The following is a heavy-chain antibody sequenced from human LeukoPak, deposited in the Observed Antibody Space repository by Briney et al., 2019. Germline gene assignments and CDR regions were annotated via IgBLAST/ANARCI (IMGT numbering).Heavy chain of an antibody. D-gene: IGHD2-2*02. CDR3: ARDKSWYCSSTSCYTRHYYYYGMDV. CDR2: ISYDGSNK. CDR1: EFTFRSYA. Sequence: GGSLSPSCAPPEFTFRSYAMHWFRKAPGKGLEWGAVISYDGSNKYYADSVKGRFTISRDNSKNTLYLQMNSLRAEDTAVYYCARDKSWYCSSTSCYTRHYYYYGMDVWGQGTTVTVSS. V-gene: IGHV3-30*04. J-gene: IGHJ6*02.